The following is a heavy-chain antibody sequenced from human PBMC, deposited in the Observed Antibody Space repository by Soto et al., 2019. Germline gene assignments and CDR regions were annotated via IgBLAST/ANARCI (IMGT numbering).Heavy chain of an antibody. CDR3: ARDGGSHGLSYFDS. CDR1: GSTFSYYG. Sequence: VHLVESGGGVVQPGRSLRLSCAASGSTFSYYGMNWVRQAPGKGPEWVAVIWYDGSIKYYAESVKGRFSISRDNSKNTLYLNMNSLRTEDTAVYYCARDGGSHGLSYFDSWGQGSQVIVSS. J-gene: IGHJ4*02. V-gene: IGHV3-33*01. D-gene: IGHD3-16*01. CDR2: IWYDGSIK.